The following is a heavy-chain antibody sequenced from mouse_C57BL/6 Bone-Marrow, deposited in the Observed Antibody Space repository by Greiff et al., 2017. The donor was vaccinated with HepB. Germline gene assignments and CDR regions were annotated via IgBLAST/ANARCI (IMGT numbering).Heavy chain of an antibody. J-gene: IGHJ4*01. V-gene: IGHV1-53*01. Sequence: VQLQQPGTELVKPGASVKLSCKASGYTFTSYWMHWVKQRPGQGLEWIGNINPSNGGTNYNEKFKSKATLTVDKSSSTAYMQLSSLTSEDSAVYYCARWTLLGRGAMDYWGQGTSVTVSS. CDR1: GYTFTSYW. CDR3: ARWTLLGRGAMDY. CDR2: INPSNGGT. D-gene: IGHD4-1*01.